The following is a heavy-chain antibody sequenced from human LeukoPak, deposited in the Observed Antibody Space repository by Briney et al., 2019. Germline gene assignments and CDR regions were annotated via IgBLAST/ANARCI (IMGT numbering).Heavy chain of an antibody. J-gene: IGHJ4*02. CDR1: GGSFSNSY. V-gene: IGHV4-4*07. Sequence: SETLSLTCTVSGGSFSNSYWSWIRQPSGKGLEWIGRIHTSGSTNYNPSLNHRLTMSIDAPKNQISLRLSSVTAADTAIYYCVIDEGGYWGQGTLVTVSS. CDR2: IHTSGST. CDR3: VIDEGGY. D-gene: IGHD3-16*01.